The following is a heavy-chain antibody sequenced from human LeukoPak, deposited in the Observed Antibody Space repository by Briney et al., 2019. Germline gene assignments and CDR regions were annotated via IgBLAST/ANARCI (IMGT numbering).Heavy chain of an antibody. CDR2: ISSSSTYT. V-gene: IGHV3-21*01. D-gene: IGHD4-17*01. CDR1: GFSFSTYN. CDR3: ARDRGKATVTTVDY. J-gene: IGHJ4*01. Sequence: GGSLRLSCVASGFSFSTYNMNWFRQAPGKGLEWVASISSSSTYTYYVDSSVKGRFTISRDNAKNSLFLQMKSLRAEDTAVYYCARDRGKATVTTVDYWGHGTLVIVSS.